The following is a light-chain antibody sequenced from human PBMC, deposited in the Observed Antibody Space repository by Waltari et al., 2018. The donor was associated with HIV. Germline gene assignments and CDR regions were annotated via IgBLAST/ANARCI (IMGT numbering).Light chain of an antibody. Sequence: DIRLTQSPSFLSASIGDRITITCRASQDINTFLAWYQQKPGRAPKLLVYAASTLQSGVSSRFGGSGSGTDFTLTINSLQPEDCATYYCQQLNSYPVTFGGGTKVEI. J-gene: IGKJ4*01. V-gene: IGKV1-9*01. CDR3: QQLNSYPVT. CDR2: AAS. CDR1: QDINTF.